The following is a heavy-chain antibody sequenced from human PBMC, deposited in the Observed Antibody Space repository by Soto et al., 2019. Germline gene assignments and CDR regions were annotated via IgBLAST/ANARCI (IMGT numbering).Heavy chain of an antibody. CDR1: GGSIISDTHT. D-gene: IGHD2-15*01. Sequence: SETLSLTCSVSGGSIISDTHTWIWIRQPPGKALEWIGYIDHRGNTYYHPSLMGRVTLSVDSSKSQFALRLRSVTAADTAVYFCARARGGFYLVNWGQGTLVTVSS. J-gene: IGHJ4*02. CDR2: IDHRGNT. CDR3: ARARGGFYLVN. V-gene: IGHV4-30-2*01.